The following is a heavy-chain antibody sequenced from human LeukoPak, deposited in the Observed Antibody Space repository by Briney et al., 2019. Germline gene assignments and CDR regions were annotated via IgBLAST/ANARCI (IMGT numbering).Heavy chain of an antibody. J-gene: IGHJ4*02. CDR1: GFTFSSHG. D-gene: IGHD3-10*01. Sequence: GGSLRLSCAASGFTFSSHGMNWVRQAPGKGLEWVSGIGGTGGFITYYAESVKGRFTISRDNAKNSLYLQMNSLRAEDTAVYYCARGARSVGGSFPHYWGQGTLVTVSS. CDR3: ARGARSVGGSFPHY. V-gene: IGHV3-21*01. CDR2: IGGTGGFIT.